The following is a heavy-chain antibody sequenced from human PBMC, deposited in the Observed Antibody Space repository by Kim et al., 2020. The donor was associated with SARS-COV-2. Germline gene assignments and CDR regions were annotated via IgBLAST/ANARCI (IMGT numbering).Heavy chain of an antibody. CDR2: INPNSGGT. V-gene: IGHV1-2*02. Sequence: ASVKVSCKASGYTFTGYYIQWVRQAPGQGLEWMGWINPNSGGTNYAQKFQGRVTMTRDTSISTAYMELSRLRSDDTAVYYCAKDHCSNTNCYELEYYGLDVWGQGTTVTVSS. D-gene: IGHD2-2*01. CDR3: AKDHCSNTNCYELEYYGLDV. CDR1: GYTFTGYY. J-gene: IGHJ6*02.